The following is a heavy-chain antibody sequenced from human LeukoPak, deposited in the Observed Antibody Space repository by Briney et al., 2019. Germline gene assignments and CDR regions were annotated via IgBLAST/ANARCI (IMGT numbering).Heavy chain of an antibody. CDR3: ARVTASYDSSELD. V-gene: IGHV1-46*01. J-gene: IGHJ4*02. Sequence: ASVKVSCKASGYNFTTFYMHWVRQAPGQGLQWMGMIDPSDGGTTYAQNFQGRTTMTRDMSTTTIYMEMSSLTYEDTAVYYCARVTASYDSSELDWGQGTLVTVSS. D-gene: IGHD3-22*01. CDR2: IDPSDGGT. CDR1: GYNFTTFY.